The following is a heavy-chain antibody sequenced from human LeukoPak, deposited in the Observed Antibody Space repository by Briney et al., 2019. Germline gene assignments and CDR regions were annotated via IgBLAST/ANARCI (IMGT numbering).Heavy chain of an antibody. Sequence: SQTLSLTCTVSGGSISSGGYYWSWIRQHPGKGLEWIGYIYYSGSTYYNPSLRSRVTISVDTSKNQFSLKLSSVTAADTAVYYCAGAPYSGYGYFDYWGQGTLVTVPS. CDR1: GGSISSGGYY. D-gene: IGHD5-12*01. J-gene: IGHJ4*02. CDR2: IYYSGST. V-gene: IGHV4-31*03. CDR3: AGAPYSGYGYFDY.